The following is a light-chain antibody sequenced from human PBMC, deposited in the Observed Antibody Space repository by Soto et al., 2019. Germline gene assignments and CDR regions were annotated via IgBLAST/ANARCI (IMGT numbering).Light chain of an antibody. Sequence: SDPNQPPSVSRAPGQSVTLSFPGNNKDVCGYNYVSWYQQHPGKAPKLMIYDVSKRPSGVPDRFSGSKSGNTASLTISGLQAEDEADYYCCSYAGSYTFDVVFGGGTKVTVL. CDR3: CSYAGSYTFDVV. CDR1: NKDVCGYNY. CDR2: DVS. V-gene: IGLV2-11*01. J-gene: IGLJ2*01.